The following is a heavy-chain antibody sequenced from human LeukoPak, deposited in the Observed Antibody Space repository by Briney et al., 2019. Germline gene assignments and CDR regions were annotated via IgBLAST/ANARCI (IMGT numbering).Heavy chain of an antibody. CDR2: INHSGST. CDR3: ARGDRGRFDP. Sequence: PSETLSLTCAVYGGSFCGYYWSWIRQPPGKGLEWIGEINHSGSTNYNPSLKSRVTISVDTSKNQFSLKLSSVTAADTAVYYCARGDRGRFDPWGQGTLVTVSS. V-gene: IGHV4-34*01. CDR1: GGSFCGYY. J-gene: IGHJ5*02.